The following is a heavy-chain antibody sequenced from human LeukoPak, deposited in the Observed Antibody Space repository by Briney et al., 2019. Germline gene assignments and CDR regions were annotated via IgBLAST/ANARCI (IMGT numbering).Heavy chain of an antibody. CDR1: GFTFSSYA. D-gene: IGHD5-18*01. Sequence: PGGSLRLSCAASGFTFSSYAMSWVRQAPGKGLEWVSAISGSGGSTYYADSVKGRFTISRDNSKNTLYLQMNSLRAEDTAVYYCAKEGKSWIQLWSLFDYWGQGTLVTVSS. CDR2: ISGSGGST. CDR3: AKEGKSWIQLWSLFDY. V-gene: IGHV3-23*01. J-gene: IGHJ4*02.